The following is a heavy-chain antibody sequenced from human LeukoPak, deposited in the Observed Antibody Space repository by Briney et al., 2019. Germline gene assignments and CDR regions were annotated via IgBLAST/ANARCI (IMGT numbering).Heavy chain of an antibody. Sequence: GGSLRLSCAASGFTFSSYSMNWVRQAPGKGLEWVSSISSSSSYIYYADSVKGRFTISRDNAKNSLYLQMNSLRAEDTAVYYCARDRPLGAFDIWGQGTMVTVSS. CDR2: ISSSSSYI. J-gene: IGHJ3*02. CDR3: ARDRPLGAFDI. CDR1: GFTFSSYS. V-gene: IGHV3-21*01.